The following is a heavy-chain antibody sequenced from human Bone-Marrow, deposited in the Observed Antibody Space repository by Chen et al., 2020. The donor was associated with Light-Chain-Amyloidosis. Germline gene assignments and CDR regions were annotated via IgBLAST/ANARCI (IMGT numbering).Heavy chain of an antibody. CDR3: VRGGGMAPDY. Sequence: QVQLVESGGGVVQPGRSLRLSCAASGFTFSSYGMHWVRQAPGKGLEWVAVISYDGSNKYYADSVKGRFTISRDNSKNTLYLQMNSLRAEDTAVYYCVRGGGMAPDYWGQGTLVTVSS. V-gene: IGHV3-30*03. CDR2: ISYDGSNK. D-gene: IGHD6-13*01. J-gene: IGHJ4*02. CDR1: GFTFSSYG.